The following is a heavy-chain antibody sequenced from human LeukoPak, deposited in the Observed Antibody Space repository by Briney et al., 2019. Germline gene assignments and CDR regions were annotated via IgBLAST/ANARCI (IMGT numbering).Heavy chain of an antibody. J-gene: IGHJ4*02. V-gene: IGHV3-7*03. CDR1: GFTFSSYW. D-gene: IGHD1-26*01. Sequence: GGSLRLSCAASGFTFSSYWMSWVRQAPGKGLEWVANIKEDGGEIHFVDSMKGRFTISRDNAKNSLYLQMNSLRGDDTAVYYCARSGYSHSWDYWGQGTLVIVSS. CDR2: IKEDGGEI. CDR3: ARSGYSHSWDY.